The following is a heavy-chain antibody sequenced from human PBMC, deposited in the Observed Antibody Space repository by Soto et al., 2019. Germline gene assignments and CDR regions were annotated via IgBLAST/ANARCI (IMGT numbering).Heavy chain of an antibody. CDR2: IIPIFGTA. J-gene: IGHJ6*02. V-gene: IGHV1-69*12. CDR3: ARSLVGGGISDYYDGMDV. D-gene: IGHD3-16*02. Sequence: QVQLVQSGAEVKKPGSSVKVACKASGGTFSSYAISWVRQAPGQGLEWMGGIIPIFGTANYAQKFQGRVTLTADESTSTAYMERSRLRSEDTAVYYRARSLVGGGISDYYDGMDVWGPGATVTGSS. CDR1: GGTFSSYA.